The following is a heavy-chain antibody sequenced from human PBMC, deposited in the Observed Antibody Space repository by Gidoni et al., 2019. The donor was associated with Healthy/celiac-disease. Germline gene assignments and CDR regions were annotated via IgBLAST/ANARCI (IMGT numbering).Heavy chain of an antibody. Sequence: EVQLVESGGVVVQPGGSLRLSCSASGFTFADSAMHWVRQAPGKGLEWVSLISWDGGSTYYADSVKGRFTISRDNSKNTLYLQMNSLRAEDTALYYCAKDIGPVEYPGSLQFDYWGQGTLVTVSS. J-gene: IGHJ4*02. CDR2: ISWDGGST. V-gene: IGHV3-43D*04. CDR1: GFTFADSA. CDR3: AKDIGPVEYPGSLQFDY.